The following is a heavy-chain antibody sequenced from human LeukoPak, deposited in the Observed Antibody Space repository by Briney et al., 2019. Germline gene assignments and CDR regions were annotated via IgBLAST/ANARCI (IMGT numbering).Heavy chain of an antibody. CDR1: GFTFSSYS. V-gene: IGHV3-21*01. CDR3: VPLTHYYDSSGYYPDY. Sequence: PGGSLRLSCAASGFTFSSYSMNWVRQAPGKGLEWVSSISSSSSYIYYADSVKGRFTISRDNSKNTLNLQMNSLRAEDTAVYYCVPLTHYYDSSGYYPDYWGQGTLVTVSS. D-gene: IGHD3-22*01. J-gene: IGHJ4*02. CDR2: ISSSSSYI.